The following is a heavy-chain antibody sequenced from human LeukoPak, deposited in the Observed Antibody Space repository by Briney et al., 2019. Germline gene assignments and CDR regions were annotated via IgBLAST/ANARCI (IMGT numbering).Heavy chain of an antibody. D-gene: IGHD5-24*01. V-gene: IGHV5-51*01. CDR2: IYPGDSAT. CDR3: AIRRDGADY. CDR1: GYSFSSYW. Sequence: GESLKISCKGSGYSFSSYWIGWVRQMPGRGLEWMGIIYPGDSATRYRPSFQGQVTISADKSINTAYLQWSSLKASDTAMYYCAIRRDGADYWGQGTLVTVSS. J-gene: IGHJ4*02.